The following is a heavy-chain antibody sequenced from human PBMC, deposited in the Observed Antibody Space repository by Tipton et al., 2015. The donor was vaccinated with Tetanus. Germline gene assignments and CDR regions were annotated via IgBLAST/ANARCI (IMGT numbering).Heavy chain of an antibody. CDR3: VRRKYSSGSYDYFDF. CDR1: GGSISSDDYS. V-gene: IGHV4-30-2*01. Sequence: TLSLTCTVSGGSISSDDYSWSWIRQPPGKGLEWIAYIYHSGRTNYNPSLKSQVTISVDGSKNQFSLRLSSVTAADTAVYYCVRRKYSSGSYDYFDFWGQGILVTVSS. J-gene: IGHJ4*02. CDR2: IYHSGRT. D-gene: IGHD6-19*01.